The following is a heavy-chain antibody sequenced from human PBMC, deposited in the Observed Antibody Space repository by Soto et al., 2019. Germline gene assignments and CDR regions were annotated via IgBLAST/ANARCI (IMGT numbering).Heavy chain of an antibody. CDR1: GFTFDDYT. CDR3: AKDRVRGYYYYGMDV. J-gene: IGHJ6*02. V-gene: IGHV3-43*01. Sequence: PGGSLRLSCAASGFTFDDYTMHWVRQAPGKGLEWVSLISWDGGSTYYADSVKGRFTISRDNSKNSLYLQMNSLRTEDTALYYCAKDRVRGYYYYGMDVWGQGTTVTVSS. CDR2: ISWDGGST.